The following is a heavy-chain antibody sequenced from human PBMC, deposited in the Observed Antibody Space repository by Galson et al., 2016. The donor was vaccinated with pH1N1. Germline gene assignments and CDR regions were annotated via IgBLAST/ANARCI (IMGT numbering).Heavy chain of an antibody. Sequence: LRLSCAASGFTFSSYWMSWVRQAPGKGLEWIGEIRYNEDGDRNPSLRSRVTFSIDTSKNQFSLKLYSVTAADTAVYYCARDAGIVGVNTWFDPWGQGILVTVSS. CDR2: IRYNEDG. CDR3: ARDAGIVGVNTWFDP. V-gene: IGHV4-59*01. J-gene: IGHJ5*02. D-gene: IGHD1-26*01. CDR1: GFTFSSYW.